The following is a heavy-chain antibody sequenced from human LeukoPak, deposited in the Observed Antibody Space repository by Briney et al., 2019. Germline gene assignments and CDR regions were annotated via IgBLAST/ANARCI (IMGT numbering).Heavy chain of an antibody. J-gene: IGHJ6*02. Sequence: SVKVSCKASGGTFSSYANSWVRQAPGQGLEWMGRIIPILGIANYAQKFQGRVTITADKSTSTAYMELSSLRSEDTAVYYCARDSGYSYGGGYYYGMDVWGQGTTVTVSS. D-gene: IGHD5-18*01. CDR1: GGTFSSYA. V-gene: IGHV1-69*04. CDR2: IIPILGIA. CDR3: ARDSGYSYGGGYYYGMDV.